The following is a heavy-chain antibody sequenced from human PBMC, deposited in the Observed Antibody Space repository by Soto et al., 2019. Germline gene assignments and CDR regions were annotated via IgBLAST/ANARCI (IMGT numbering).Heavy chain of an antibody. CDR2: INTYNGNS. J-gene: IGHJ4*02. D-gene: IGHD2-15*01. V-gene: IGHV1-18*01. CDR3: AREFKGDLVVVVAARGSYFDS. Sequence: ASVKVSCKASGYTLTNYAISWVRQAPGQGPEWMGWINTYNGNSNYAQKFQGRVTMTTDTSTNTAYMELRSLTSDDTAMYYCAREFKGDLVVVVAARGSYFDSWGQGTLVTVSS. CDR1: GYTLTNYA.